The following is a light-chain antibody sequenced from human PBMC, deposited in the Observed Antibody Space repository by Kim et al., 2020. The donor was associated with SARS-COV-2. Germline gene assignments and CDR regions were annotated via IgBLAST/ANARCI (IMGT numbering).Light chain of an antibody. J-gene: IGKJ4*01. Sequence: IQLTQSPSSLSTSVGDRVTITCRASQGIGTYLAWYQQKPGKAPKLLIYAASTLQSGVPSRFSGTGSGTEFTLTIRSLQPEDIGNYFCEQLKSYPLTFGGGTKVDIK. CDR1: QGIGTY. V-gene: IGKV1-9*01. CDR2: AAS. CDR3: EQLKSYPLT.